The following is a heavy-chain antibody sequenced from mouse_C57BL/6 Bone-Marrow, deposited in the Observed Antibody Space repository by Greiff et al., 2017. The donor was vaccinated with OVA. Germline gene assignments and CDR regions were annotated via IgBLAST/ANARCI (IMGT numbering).Heavy chain of an antibody. CDR2: IHPNSGST. CDR3: AREGAYYSPMDD. Sequence: LQQPGAELVKPGASVKLSCKASGYTFTSYWMHWVKQRPGQGLEWIGMIHPNSGSTNSNEKFKSKATLTVDKSSSTAYMQLSSLTSEDSAVYDCAREGAYYSPMDDWGQGTSVTVSS. CDR1: GYTFTSYW. D-gene: IGHD2-12*01. J-gene: IGHJ4*01. V-gene: IGHV1-64*01.